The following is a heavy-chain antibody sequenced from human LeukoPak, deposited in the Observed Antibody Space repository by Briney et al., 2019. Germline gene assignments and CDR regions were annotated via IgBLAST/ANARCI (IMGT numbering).Heavy chain of an antibody. J-gene: IGHJ4*02. Sequence: GASVKVSCKTSGYTFTSYAMNWVRQAPGQGLEFMGWINTGTGNPTYAQGFTGRFVFSLDTSVSTAYLQISTLKPEDTAVYYCASFGANSFDHWGQGTLVTVSS. D-gene: IGHD3-10*01. CDR1: GYTFTSYA. CDR3: ASFGANSFDH. CDR2: INTGTGNP. V-gene: IGHV7-4-1*02.